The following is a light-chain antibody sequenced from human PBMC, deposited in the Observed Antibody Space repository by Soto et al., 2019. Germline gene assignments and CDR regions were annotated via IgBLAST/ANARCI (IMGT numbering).Light chain of an antibody. CDR3: QQYDSSPST. V-gene: IGKV3-20*01. CDR2: GAS. CDR1: QSVSSSY. Sequence: EIVLTQSPGTLSLSPGERATLSCRASQSVSSSYFAWYQQRPGQAPRLLIYGASSRATGIPDRFSGSGSGTDFTLTISRRDPEDFAVYYCQQYDSSPSTFGQGTKLEIK. J-gene: IGKJ2*02.